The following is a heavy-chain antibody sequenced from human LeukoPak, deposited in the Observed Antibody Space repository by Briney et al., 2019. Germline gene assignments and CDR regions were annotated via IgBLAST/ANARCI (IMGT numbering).Heavy chain of an antibody. CDR1: GFTFTNYD. D-gene: IGHD1-26*01. CDR3: ATRPRELLSGIP. J-gene: IGHJ3*01. V-gene: IGHV3-23*01. CDR2: IYYSGGRT. Sequence: PGGSLRLSCAASGFTFTNYDMTWVRQAPGKGLEWISSIYYSGGRTYYADSVRGRFTISRDNSRSMLHLQMSSLRAEDTAVYYCATRPRELLSGIPWGQGTMVTVSS.